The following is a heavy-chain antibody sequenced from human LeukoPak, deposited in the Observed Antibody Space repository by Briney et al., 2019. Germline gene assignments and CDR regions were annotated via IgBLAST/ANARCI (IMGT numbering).Heavy chain of an antibody. V-gene: IGHV4-61*08. D-gene: IGHD3-10*01. J-gene: IGHJ5*02. CDR3: ARDDFTPRFGKGWFDP. CDR1: GGSISSGDYY. CDR2: IYYSGST. Sequence: PSETLSLTCTVSGGSISSGDYYWSWIRQPPGKGLEWIGYIYYSGSTNYNPSLKSRVTISVDKSKNQFSLKLSSVTAADTAVYYCARDDFTPRFGKGWFDPWGQGTLVTVSS.